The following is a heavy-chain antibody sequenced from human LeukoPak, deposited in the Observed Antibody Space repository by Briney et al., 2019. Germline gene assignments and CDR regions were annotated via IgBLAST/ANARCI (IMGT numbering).Heavy chain of an antibody. CDR3: ARAPMGAAALY. CDR1: GYTFTNFD. CDR2: MNPVSGNA. D-gene: IGHD6-13*01. Sequence: ASVKVSCKASGYTFTNFDINWVRQAPGQGLQWMGWMNPVSGNAGSAQKFQGRITLTRDTSINTAYMELSSLRSDDTAFYYCARAPMGAAALYWGQGTLVTVSS. J-gene: IGHJ4*02. V-gene: IGHV1-8*01.